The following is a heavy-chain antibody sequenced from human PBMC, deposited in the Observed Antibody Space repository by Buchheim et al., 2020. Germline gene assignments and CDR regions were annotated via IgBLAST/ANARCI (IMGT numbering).Heavy chain of an antibody. CDR1: GGSISSSNW. V-gene: IGHV4-4*02. CDR3: ARGETTKWYFDL. CDR2: VYPSGST. Sequence: QVQLQESGPGLVKPSGTLSLTCAVSGGSISSSNWWNWVRQPPGKGLEWIGEVYPSGSTNYNPSLKCRVTISLDKSKNQFSLKVNSLTAADTAVYYCARGETTKWYFDLWGRGTL. D-gene: IGHD4-17*01. J-gene: IGHJ2*01.